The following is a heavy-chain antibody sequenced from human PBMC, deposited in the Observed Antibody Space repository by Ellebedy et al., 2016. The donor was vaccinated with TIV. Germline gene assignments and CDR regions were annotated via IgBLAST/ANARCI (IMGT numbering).Heavy chain of an antibody. Sequence: PGGSLRLSCAASGFTFSTRRMNWLRQAPGKGLEWVSSISGNPQFIEYTDSVRGRFTISRDNAKNLLSLQMDSLRAEDTAVYYCATDRGEAGLLSFFDYWGQGTLVTVTT. CDR3: ATDRGEAGLLSFFDY. J-gene: IGHJ4*02. CDR1: GFTFSTRR. CDR2: ISGNPQFI. D-gene: IGHD3-10*01. V-gene: IGHV3-21*06.